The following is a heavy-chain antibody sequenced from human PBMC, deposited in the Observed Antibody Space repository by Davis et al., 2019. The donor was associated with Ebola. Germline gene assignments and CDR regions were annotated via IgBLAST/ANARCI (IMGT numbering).Heavy chain of an antibody. Sequence: MPSETLSLTCTVSGGSISSNYWSWIRQPPGKGLEWIGYIYYSGSTNYNPSLKSRVTISVDTSKNQFSLKLSSVTAADTAVYYCAGVPYYYYGMDVWGQGTTVTVSS. CDR2: IYYSGST. CDR1: GGSISSNY. J-gene: IGHJ6*02. V-gene: IGHV4-59*01. CDR3: AGVPYYYYGMDV.